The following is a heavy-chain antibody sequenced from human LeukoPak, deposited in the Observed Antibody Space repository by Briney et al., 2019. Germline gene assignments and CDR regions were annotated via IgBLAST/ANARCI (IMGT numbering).Heavy chain of an antibody. CDR3: GKTDIYFNPIDY. CDR2: IHRDGRT. Sequence: SGTLSLTCAVSGVSISSSEWWIWVRQPPGQGLEWIGEIHRDGRTRYNPSLKSRVTMSMDYSKNQFSLSVTSVTAADTAIYYCGKTDIYFNPIDYWGPGSLVTVSS. CDR1: GVSISSSEW. V-gene: IGHV4-4*02. J-gene: IGHJ4*02. D-gene: IGHD3-9*01.